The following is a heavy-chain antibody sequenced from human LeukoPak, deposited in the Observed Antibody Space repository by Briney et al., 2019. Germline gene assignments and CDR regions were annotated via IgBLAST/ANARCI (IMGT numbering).Heavy chain of an antibody. D-gene: IGHD2-2*01. CDR1: GFTFSSYA. V-gene: IGHV3-30-3*01. CDR2: ISYDGSNK. Sequence: GRSLRLSCAASGFTFSSYAMHWVRQAPGKGLEWVAVISYDGSNKYYADSVKGRFTISRDNSKNTLYLQMNSLRAEDTAVYYCARDPYRSSTSCYYGWFDPWGQGTLVTVSS. J-gene: IGHJ5*02. CDR3: ARDPYRSSTSCYYGWFDP.